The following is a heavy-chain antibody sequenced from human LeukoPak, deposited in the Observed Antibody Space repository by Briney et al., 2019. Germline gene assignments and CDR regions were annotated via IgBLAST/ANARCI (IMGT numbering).Heavy chain of an antibody. CDR1: GGSFSGYY. D-gene: IGHD4-17*01. V-gene: IGHV4-34*01. J-gene: IGHJ4*02. Sequence: SETLSLTCAVYGGSFSGYYWSWIRQPPGKGLEWIGEINHSGSTNYNPSLKSRVTISVDTSKNQFSLKLSSVTAADTAVYYCASSRYGDYHQTESLNYWGQGTLVTVSS. CDR3: ASSRYGDYHQTESLNY. CDR2: INHSGST.